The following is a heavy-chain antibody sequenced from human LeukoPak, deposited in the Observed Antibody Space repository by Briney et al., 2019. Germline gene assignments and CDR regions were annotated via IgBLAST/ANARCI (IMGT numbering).Heavy chain of an antibody. Sequence: GGSLRLSRAASGFTFSSYSMNWVRQAPGKGLEWVSSISSSSSYIYYADSVKGRFTISRDNAKNSLYLQMNSLRAEDTAVYYCARGYSYGYTYFDYWGQGTLVTVSS. V-gene: IGHV3-21*01. CDR2: ISSSSSYI. D-gene: IGHD5-18*01. J-gene: IGHJ4*02. CDR1: GFTFSSYS. CDR3: ARGYSYGYTYFDY.